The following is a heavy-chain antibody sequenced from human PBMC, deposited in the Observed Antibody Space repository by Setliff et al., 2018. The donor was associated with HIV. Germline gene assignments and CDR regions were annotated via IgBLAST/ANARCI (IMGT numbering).Heavy chain of an antibody. CDR3: AASLSYGAAFQH. J-gene: IGHJ1*01. Sequence: ASVKVSCKASGGSFTSYTFSWVRQAPGQGPEWMGRVDPEDGETMYAARFQGRVTITADTSTDTAYMEVSSLRSEDTAVYYCAASLSYGAAFQHWGQGTLVTVSS. D-gene: IGHD4-17*01. V-gene: IGHV1-69-2*01. CDR1: GGSFTSYT. CDR2: VDPEDGET.